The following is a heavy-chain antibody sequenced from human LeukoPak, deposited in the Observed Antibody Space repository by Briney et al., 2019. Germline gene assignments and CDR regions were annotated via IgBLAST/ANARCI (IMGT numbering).Heavy chain of an antibody. V-gene: IGHV3-48*03. Sequence: GGSLRLSCAASGFTSSSYEMNWVRQAPGKGLEWVSYISSSGSTIYYADSVKGRFTISRDNAKNSLYLQMNSLRADDMAVYYCAELGITMIGGVWGKGTTVTISS. J-gene: IGHJ6*04. CDR3: AELGITMIGGV. CDR1: GFTSSSYE. CDR2: ISSSGSTI. D-gene: IGHD3-10*02.